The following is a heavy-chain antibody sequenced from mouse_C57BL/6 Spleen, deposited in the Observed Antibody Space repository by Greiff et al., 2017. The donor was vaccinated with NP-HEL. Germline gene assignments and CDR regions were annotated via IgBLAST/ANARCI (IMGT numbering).Heavy chain of an antibody. CDR3: ARIYDGNGAWFAY. V-gene: IGHV1-78*01. D-gene: IGHD2-1*01. J-gene: IGHJ3*01. Sequence: VQLQQSDAELVKPGASVKISCKVSGYTFTDHTIHWMKQRPEQGLEWIGYIYPRDGSTKYNERFKGKATLTADKSASTAYMQINSRTSEAYAVYFCARIYDGNGAWFAYWGQGTLVTVSA. CDR2: IYPRDGST. CDR1: GYTFTDHT.